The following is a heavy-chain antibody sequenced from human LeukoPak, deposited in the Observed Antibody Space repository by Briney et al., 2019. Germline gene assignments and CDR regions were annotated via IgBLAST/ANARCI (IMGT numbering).Heavy chain of an antibody. CDR1: GDSISSRSTYY. J-gene: IGHJ4*02. CDR2: ISYTGTT. CDR3: ARLNSYYFDY. D-gene: IGHD5-18*01. Sequence: SETLSFTCTVSGDSISSRSTYYWGWIRQPPGRGLEWIGAISYTGTTFYNPSLKSRVTISGDTSKNQFSLKLSSVTAADTAVYYCARLNSYYFDYWGQGNLVTVSS. V-gene: IGHV4-39*07.